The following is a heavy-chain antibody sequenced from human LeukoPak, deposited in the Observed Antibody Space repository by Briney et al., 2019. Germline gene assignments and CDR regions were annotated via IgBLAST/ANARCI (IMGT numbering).Heavy chain of an antibody. CDR1: GFTFSDSA. J-gene: IGHJ4*02. CDR2: ISASGGNS. D-gene: IGHD1-26*01. Sequence: GGSLRLSCEASGFTFSDSAMSWVRQASGRGLEWVSLISASGGNSYYADSVKGRFTVSRDSSKNTLHMQMNSLRAEDTAVYYCARDIELSCWGQGTLVTVSS. CDR3: ARDIELSC. V-gene: IGHV3-23*01.